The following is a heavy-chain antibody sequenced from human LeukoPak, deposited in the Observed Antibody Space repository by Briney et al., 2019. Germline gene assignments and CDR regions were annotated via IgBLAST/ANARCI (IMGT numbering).Heavy chain of an antibody. Sequence: PGRSLRLSCAASGFTFSSYGMHWGRQAPGKGLEWVAVIWYDGSRKYYTHSVKGRFTMSRDDAKNTLYLQMNSLRVEDTAVYYCVTEWGDVYQFDYGGQGTLVTVSS. J-gene: IGHJ4*02. D-gene: IGHD2-2*01. CDR2: IWYDGSRK. CDR3: VTEWGDVYQFDY. CDR1: GFTFSSYG. V-gene: IGHV3-33*01.